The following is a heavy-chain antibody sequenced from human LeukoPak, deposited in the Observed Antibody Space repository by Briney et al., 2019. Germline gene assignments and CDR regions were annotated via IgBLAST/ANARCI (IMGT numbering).Heavy chain of an antibody. CDR2: ISSSSSYI. D-gene: IGHD3-10*01. Sequence: GGSLTLSCAASGFNFSSYSMNWVRQAPGKGLEWVSSISSSSSYIYYGDSVKGRFTISRDNAKNSLYLQMHSLRAEDTALYYCARLPGRSRVDPWGQGTLVTVSS. J-gene: IGHJ5*02. CDR3: ARLPGRSRVDP. CDR1: GFNFSSYS. V-gene: IGHV3-21*01.